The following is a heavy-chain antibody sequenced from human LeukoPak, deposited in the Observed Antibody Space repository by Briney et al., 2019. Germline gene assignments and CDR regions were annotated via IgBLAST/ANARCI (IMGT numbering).Heavy chain of an antibody. CDR3: ARIPLGLRVIGYHDY. CDR1: GYSFTSYW. V-gene: IGHV5-51*01. Sequence: GESLKISCKGSGYSFTSYWIGWVRQMPGKGLEWMGIIYPGDSDTRYSPSFQGQVTISADKSISTAYLQWSSLKASDTAMYYCARIPLGLRVIGYHDYWGQGTLVTVSS. D-gene: IGHD5-12*01. CDR2: IYPGDSDT. J-gene: IGHJ4*02.